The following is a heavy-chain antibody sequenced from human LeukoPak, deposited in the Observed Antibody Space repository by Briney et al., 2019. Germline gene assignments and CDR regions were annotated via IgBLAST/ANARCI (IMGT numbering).Heavy chain of an antibody. CDR1: GYTFTGYY. D-gene: IGHD3-10*01. Sequence: GASVKVSCKASGYTFTGYYMHWVRQAPGQGLEWMGWINPNSGGTNYAQKLQGRVTITTDESTSTAYMELSSLRSEDTAVYYCARAKRDSFYYGSGSYAHYYYYMDVWGKGTTVTVSS. CDR3: ARAKRDSFYYGSGSYAHYYYYMDV. CDR2: INPNSGGT. J-gene: IGHJ6*03. V-gene: IGHV1-2*02.